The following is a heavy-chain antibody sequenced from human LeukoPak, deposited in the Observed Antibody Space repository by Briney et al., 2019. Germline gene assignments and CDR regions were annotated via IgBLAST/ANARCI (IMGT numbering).Heavy chain of an antibody. D-gene: IGHD7-27*01. V-gene: IGHV4-39*01. CDR2: IYYSGST. Sequence: SETLSLTCTVSGGSISSSSYYWGWIRQPPGKGLEWIGSIYYSGSTYYNPSLKSRVTISVATSKNQFSLKLSSVTAADTAVYYCARNDWGTLSWGQGTLVTVSS. J-gene: IGHJ5*02. CDR1: GGSISSSSYY. CDR3: ARNDWGTLS.